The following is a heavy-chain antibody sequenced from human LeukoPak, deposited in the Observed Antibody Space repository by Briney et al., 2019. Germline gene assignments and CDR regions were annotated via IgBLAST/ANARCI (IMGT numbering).Heavy chain of an antibody. V-gene: IGHV3-11*05. CDR3: ARESDSSGYYDH. CDR2: ISSSSSHT. Sequence: GGSPRLSCAASGFIFSDYYMSWIRQAPGKGLEWVSDISSSSSHTKYADSVKGRFTISRANAKNSLYLQMNSLRAEDTALYYCARESDSSGYYDHWGQGTLVTVSS. CDR1: GFIFSDYY. D-gene: IGHD3-22*01. J-gene: IGHJ4*02.